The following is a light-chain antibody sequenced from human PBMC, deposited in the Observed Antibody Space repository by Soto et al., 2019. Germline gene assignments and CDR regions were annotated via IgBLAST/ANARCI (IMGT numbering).Light chain of an antibody. V-gene: IGLV2-8*01. Sequence: QPALTQPPSASGSPGQSVTISCTGTSSDVGFYNYVSWFQQHPGKAPKLIIYEVNKRPSGVPDRFSGSKSGNTASLTVSGLQAEDEADYYCSSYAGINNLIFGGGTKLTVL. CDR2: EVN. CDR3: SSYAGINNLI. CDR1: SSDVGFYNY. J-gene: IGLJ2*01.